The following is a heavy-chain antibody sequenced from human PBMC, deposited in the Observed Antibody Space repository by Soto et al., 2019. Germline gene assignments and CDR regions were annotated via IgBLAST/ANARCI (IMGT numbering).Heavy chain of an antibody. D-gene: IGHD6-13*01. CDR2: VYYSGST. CDR3: ARLYSSPRHSVFDP. V-gene: IGHV4-39*01. J-gene: IGHJ5*02. Sequence: PSETLSLTCTVSGGSISSSSYYWGWIRQPPGKGLEWIGSVYYSGSTYYNPSLKSRVTISVDTSKNQFSLKLSSVTAADTAVYYCARLYSSPRHSVFDPWGQGTLVTVSS. CDR1: GGSISSSSYY.